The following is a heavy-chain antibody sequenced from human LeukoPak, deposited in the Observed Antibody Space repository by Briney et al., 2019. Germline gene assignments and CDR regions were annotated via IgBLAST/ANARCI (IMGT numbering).Heavy chain of an antibody. V-gene: IGHV4-39*01. CDR1: GGSISSSSYS. D-gene: IGHD6-19*01. J-gene: IGHJ2*01. Sequence: SETLSLTCTVSGGSISSSSYSWGWIRQPPGKGLEWIGSIYYSGSTYYNPSLKSRVTISVDTSKNQFSLKLSSVTAADTAVYYCAKTRIAVAGWHWYFDLWGRGTLVTVSS. CDR3: AKTRIAVAGWHWYFDL. CDR2: IYYSGST.